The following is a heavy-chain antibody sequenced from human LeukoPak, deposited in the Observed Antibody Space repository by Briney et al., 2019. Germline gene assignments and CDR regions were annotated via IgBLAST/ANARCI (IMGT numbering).Heavy chain of an antibody. D-gene: IGHD6-13*01. CDR1: GGSISSGGYY. CDR2: IYYSGST. V-gene: IGHV4-31*03. J-gene: IGHJ4*02. Sequence: SETLSLTCTVSGGSISSGGYYWSRIRQHPGKGLEWIGYIYYSGSTYYNPSLKSRVTISVDTSKNQFSLKLSSVTAADTAVYYCARSLGKKYSSSWYYFDYWGQGTLVTVSS. CDR3: ARSLGKKYSSSWYYFDY.